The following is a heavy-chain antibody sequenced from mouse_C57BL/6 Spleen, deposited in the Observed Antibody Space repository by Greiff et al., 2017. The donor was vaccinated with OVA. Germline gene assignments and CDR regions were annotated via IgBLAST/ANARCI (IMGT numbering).Heavy chain of an antibody. Sequence: VQLQQSGPELVKPGASVKISCKASGYSFTDYNMNWVKQSPGKSLEWIGVINPNYGTTSYNEKFKGKATLTVDQASSTAYMQLNSLTSEDSAVYDCARGEDYYGSSPWFADWGKGTLVTVSA. J-gene: IGHJ3*01. CDR2: INPNYGTT. CDR1: GYSFTDYN. V-gene: IGHV1-39*01. CDR3: ARGEDYYGSSPWFAD. D-gene: IGHD1-1*01.